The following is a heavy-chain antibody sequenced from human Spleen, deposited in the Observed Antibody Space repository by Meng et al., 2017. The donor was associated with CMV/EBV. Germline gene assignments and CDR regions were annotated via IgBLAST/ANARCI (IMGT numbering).Heavy chain of an antibody. CDR2: IKQDGSEK. CDR3: AKDNSGISSFYPVSPNWFDP. Sequence: GGSLRLSCAASGFTFSSYWMSWVRQAPGKGLEWVANIKQDGSEKYYVDSVKGRFTIYRDNAKNSLFLQMNSLRGEDTALYYCAKDNSGISSFYPVSPNWFDPRGQGTLVTVSS. V-gene: IGHV3-7*03. D-gene: IGHD1-26*01. J-gene: IGHJ5*02. CDR1: GFTFSSYW.